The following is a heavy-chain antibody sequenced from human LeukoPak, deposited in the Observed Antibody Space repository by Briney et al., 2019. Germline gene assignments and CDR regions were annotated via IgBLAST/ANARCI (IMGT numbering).Heavy chain of an antibody. V-gene: IGHV4-59*01. Sequence: SETLSLTCTVSGGSISYYYWSWIRQSPGKGLEWIGYIYYSGTTNYNPSLKSRVTISVDTSKNQFSLQLRSVTAADTAVYYCARDLRSSSWSYYFDYWGQGTLVTVSS. CDR2: IYYSGTT. CDR3: ARDLRSSSWSYYFDY. D-gene: IGHD6-13*01. J-gene: IGHJ4*02. CDR1: GGSISYYY.